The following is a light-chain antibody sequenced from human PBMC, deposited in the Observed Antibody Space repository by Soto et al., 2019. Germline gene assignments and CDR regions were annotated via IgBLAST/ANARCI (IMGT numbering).Light chain of an antibody. J-gene: IGLJ2*01. CDR3: SSQRTNSTLV. Sequence: QSVLTQPASVSGSPGQSITISCTGTSSDVGAYNYVSWYQQHPGKAPKLMIYDVSNRPSGVSNRFSGSKSGNTASLTISGLQAEDEADYYCSSQRTNSTLVFGGGTKLTVL. CDR1: SSDVGAYNY. CDR2: DVS. V-gene: IGLV2-14*03.